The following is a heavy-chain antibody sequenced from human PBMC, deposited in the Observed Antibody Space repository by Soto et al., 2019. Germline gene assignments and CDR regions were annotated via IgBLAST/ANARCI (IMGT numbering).Heavy chain of an antibody. Sequence: EVQLVESGGGLVEPGGSLRLSCAASGFTFKNAWMVWVRQAPGEGLEWVGRMKNQGSGWTTDYAAPVTGRFTISRDDSQNTLHLHMNSLKTEDTGVYYCSWDNTAYYYLAYWGKGTLVTVSS. CDR1: GFTFKNAW. D-gene: IGHD3-22*01. J-gene: IGHJ4*02. CDR2: MKNQGSGWTT. CDR3: SWDNTAYYYLAY. V-gene: IGHV3-15*07.